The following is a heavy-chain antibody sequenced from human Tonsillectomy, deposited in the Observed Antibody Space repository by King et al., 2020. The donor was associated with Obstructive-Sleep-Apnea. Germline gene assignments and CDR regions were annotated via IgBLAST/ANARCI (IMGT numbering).Heavy chain of an antibody. CDR3: ARHEGPYSSSWFEENDWFDP. D-gene: IGHD6-13*01. CDR1: GAFISNYY. J-gene: IGHJ5*02. V-gene: IGHV4-59*08. CDR2: IYYSGNT. Sequence: HVQLQESGPRLVKPSETLSLTCTVSGAFISNYYWSWIRQPPGKGLEWIGYIYYSGNTFYNPSLKSRVTISVDTSKNQLSLKLSSATAADTAVYYCARHEGPYSSSWFEENDWFDPWGQGTLVTVSS.